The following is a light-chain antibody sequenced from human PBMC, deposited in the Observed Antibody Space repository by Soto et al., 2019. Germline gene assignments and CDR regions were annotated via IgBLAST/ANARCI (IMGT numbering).Light chain of an antibody. J-gene: IGLJ3*02. CDR3: QSYDSSLRGWV. CDR2: GNS. V-gene: IGLV1-40*01. Sequence: QSVLTQPPSVSGAPGQRVTISCTGSSSNIGAGYDVHWYQQLPGTAPKLLIYGNSNRPSGVPVRFSGSKSGTSASLAITGLRAEDEADYYCQSYDSSLRGWVFGGGTKLTVL. CDR1: SSNIGAGYD.